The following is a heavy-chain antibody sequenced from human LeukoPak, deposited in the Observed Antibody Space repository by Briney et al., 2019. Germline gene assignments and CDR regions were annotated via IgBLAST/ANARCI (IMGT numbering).Heavy chain of an antibody. Sequence: PSQTLSLTCTVSGGSISSGGYYWSWIRQHPGKGLEWIGYIYYSGSTNYNPSLKSRVTISVDTSKNQFSLKLSSVTAADTAVYYCARDKGSYWYFDLWGRGTLVTVSS. D-gene: IGHD3-10*01. J-gene: IGHJ2*01. CDR2: IYYSGST. CDR1: GGSISSGGYY. CDR3: ARDKGSYWYFDL. V-gene: IGHV4-61*08.